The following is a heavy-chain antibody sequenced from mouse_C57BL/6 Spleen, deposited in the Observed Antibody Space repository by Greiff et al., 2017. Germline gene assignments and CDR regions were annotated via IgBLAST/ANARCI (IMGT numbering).Heavy chain of an antibody. CDR1: GYSITSGYD. J-gene: IGHJ2*01. Sequence: EVQLQQSGPGMVKPSQSLSLTCTVTGYSITSGYDWHWIRHFPGNKLEWMGYISYSGSTNYNPSLKSRIAITHDTSKNHFFLKLNSVTTEDTATYYCARFLEYYFDYWGQGTTLTVSS. CDR3: ARFLEYYFDY. V-gene: IGHV3-1*01. CDR2: ISYSGST.